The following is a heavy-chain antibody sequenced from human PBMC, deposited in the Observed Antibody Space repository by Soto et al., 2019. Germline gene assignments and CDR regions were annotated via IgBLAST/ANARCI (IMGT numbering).Heavy chain of an antibody. V-gene: IGHV3-74*01. CDR3: VRDGFGKDDG. Sequence: EVQLVESGGGLVQPGGSLRLSCTASGFSLSTYWMHWVRQAPGKGLVWVSRINEDGSRTDHADSVKGRFTISRDNAKNTLNLQMNSLRAEDTAVYYCVRDGFGKDDGWGQGTLVTVS. D-gene: IGHD3-16*01. J-gene: IGHJ4*02. CDR2: INEDGSRT. CDR1: GFSLSTYW.